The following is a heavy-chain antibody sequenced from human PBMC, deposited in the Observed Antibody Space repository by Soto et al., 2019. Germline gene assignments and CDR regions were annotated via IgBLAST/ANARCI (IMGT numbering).Heavy chain of an antibody. CDR2: IYHSGST. Sequence: SETLSLTCAVSSGSISSSNWWSWVRQPPGKGLEWIGEIYHSGSTNYNPSLKSRVTISVDKSKNQFSLKLSSVTAADTAVYYCARDQGMRYYGSGNNNWFDPWGQGTLVTVSS. D-gene: IGHD3-10*01. CDR3: ARDQGMRYYGSGNNNWFDP. J-gene: IGHJ5*02. V-gene: IGHV4-4*02. CDR1: SGSISSSNW.